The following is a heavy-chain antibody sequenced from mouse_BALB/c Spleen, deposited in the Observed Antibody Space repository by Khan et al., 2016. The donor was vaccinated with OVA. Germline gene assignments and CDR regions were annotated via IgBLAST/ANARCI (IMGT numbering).Heavy chain of an antibody. CDR1: GFTFSTYG. V-gene: IGHV5-6*01. D-gene: IGHD1-1*01. CDR2: VSTGGSYT. Sequence: EVQLVESGGDLVKPGGSLKLSCAASGFTFSTYGMSWVRQTPDQRLEWVATVSTGGSYTYYPDSVKGRFTISRDKAKNTLYLQLSGLKSEDTAMFYCTRLAYYYVCEGFAYWGQGTLVTVSA. CDR3: TRLAYYYVCEGFAY. J-gene: IGHJ3*01.